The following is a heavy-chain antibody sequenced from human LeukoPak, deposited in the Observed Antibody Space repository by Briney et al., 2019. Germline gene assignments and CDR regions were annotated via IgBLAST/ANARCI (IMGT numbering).Heavy chain of an antibody. CDR1: GFTFSSYA. D-gene: IGHD6-13*01. V-gene: IGHV3-23*01. CDR2: ISGSGGST. J-gene: IGHJ4*02. Sequence: GGSLRLSCAASGFTFSSYAMSWVRQAPGKGLEWVSAISGSGGSTHYADSVKGRFTISRDHSKNKLYLQMNSLRAEDTAVYYCAKDIMGSSWYPQLDYWGQGTLVTVSS. CDR3: AKDIMGSSWYPQLDY.